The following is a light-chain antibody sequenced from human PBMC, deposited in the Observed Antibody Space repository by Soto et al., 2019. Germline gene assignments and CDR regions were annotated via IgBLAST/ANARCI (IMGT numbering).Light chain of an antibody. CDR2: HTS. V-gene: IGKV3-15*01. CDR1: QTISDN. Sequence: EIVMTQSPANLSVSPGESVSLSCRASQTISDNLAWYQQKPGLPPRLLIYHTSTRASGVPARFSGSGSGTDFSLTIRSLQSEDFAVYYCQRYDNWPLIFGGGTKVDNK. CDR3: QRYDNWPLI. J-gene: IGKJ4*01.